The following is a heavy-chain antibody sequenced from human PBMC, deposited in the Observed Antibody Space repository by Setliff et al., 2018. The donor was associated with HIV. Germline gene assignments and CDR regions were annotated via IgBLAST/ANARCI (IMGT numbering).Heavy chain of an antibody. J-gene: IGHJ4*02. V-gene: IGHV4-39*07. CDR3: SPRHPHTGFQ. D-gene: IGHD3-9*01. Sequence: PSETLSLTCSVSGASISSNSYYWGWIRQPPGKGLEWVGSIYYNGNTFYNQSLQXXXXXSLATSKNQFSLELRTVTPADTPLYYCSPRHPHTGFQWGPGTLVTVSS. CDR1: GASISSNSYY. CDR2: IYYNGNT.